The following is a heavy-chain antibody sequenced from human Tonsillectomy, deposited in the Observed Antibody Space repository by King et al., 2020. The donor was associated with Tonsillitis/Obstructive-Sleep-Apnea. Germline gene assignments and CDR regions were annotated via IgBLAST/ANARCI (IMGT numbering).Heavy chain of an antibody. J-gene: IGHJ3*02. D-gene: IGHD3-10*01. V-gene: IGHV4-4*02. CDR2: IYHTGSA. CDR3: ARGYSGSGNAFDI. CDR1: GGSINSTNW. Sequence: QLQESGPGLVKPSGTLSLTCAVSGGSINSTNWWSWVRQPPGKGLEWIGEIYHTGSANYNSSLTSRVTISVDKSKNQFSLKVYSVTAADTAAYYCARGYSGSGNAFDIWGQGTMVTVSS.